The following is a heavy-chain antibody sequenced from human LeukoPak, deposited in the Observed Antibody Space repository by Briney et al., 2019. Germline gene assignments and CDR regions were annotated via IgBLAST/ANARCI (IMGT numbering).Heavy chain of an antibody. V-gene: IGHV4-59*01. Sequence: SETLSLTCTVSGGSISSYYWSWIRQPPGKGLEWIGYIYYSGSTNYNPSLKSRVPISVNTSKNQFSLKLSSVTAADTAVYYCARGRYYDILTGYYSFNAFDIWGQGTMVTVSS. J-gene: IGHJ3*02. CDR1: GGSISSYY. CDR3: ARGRYYDILTGYYSFNAFDI. D-gene: IGHD3-9*01. CDR2: IYYSGST.